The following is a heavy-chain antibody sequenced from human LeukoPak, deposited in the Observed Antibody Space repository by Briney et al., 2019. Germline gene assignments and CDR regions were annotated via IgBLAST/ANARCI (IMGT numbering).Heavy chain of an antibody. J-gene: IGHJ4*02. CDR3: ARHNSAMAAPDY. CDR2: IYTSGST. Sequence: SETLSLTCTVSGGSVSRGSYYYNWIRQPAGKGLEWIGHIYTSGSTNYNPSFKSRVTMSVDTFNNQVALKLTSVTATDTAVYYCARHNSAMAAPDYWGQGALVTVSS. CDR1: GGSVSRGSYY. V-gene: IGHV4-61*09. D-gene: IGHD6-19*01.